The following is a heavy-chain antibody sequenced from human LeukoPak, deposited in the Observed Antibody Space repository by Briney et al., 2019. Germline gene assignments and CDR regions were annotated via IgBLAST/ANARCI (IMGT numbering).Heavy chain of an antibody. CDR1: GFTFSSYA. CDR2: TGSTGVST. Sequence: GGSLRLSCAASGFTFSSYAMNWVRQAPGKGLEWVSATGSTGVSTFYADSVKGRFTVSRDNSKITLSLQMNSLRAEDTAVYYCAKDPGVVPAHYFDYWGHGILVTVSS. J-gene: IGHJ4*01. V-gene: IGHV3-23*01. CDR3: AKDPGVVPAHYFDY. D-gene: IGHD2-2*01.